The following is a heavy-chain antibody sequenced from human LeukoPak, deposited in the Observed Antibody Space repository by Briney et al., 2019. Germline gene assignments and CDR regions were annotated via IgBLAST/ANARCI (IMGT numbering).Heavy chain of an antibody. CDR3: AKGADVSDY. CDR1: GVTFGSYW. Sequence: GGSLRLSCAASGVTFGSYWMHWVRLAPGKGLVWVSRINNDGGATTYADSVKGRFTISRDNAKNTLYLQMNSLGTEEKAVDNCAKGADVSDYWGQGTLVTVSS. D-gene: IGHD3-16*01. CDR2: INNDGGAT. J-gene: IGHJ4*02. V-gene: IGHV3-74*01.